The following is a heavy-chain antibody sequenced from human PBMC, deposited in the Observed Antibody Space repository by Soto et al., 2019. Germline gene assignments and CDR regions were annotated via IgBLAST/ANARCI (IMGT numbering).Heavy chain of an antibody. CDR1: GFTFSSYA. J-gene: IGHJ6*02. Sequence: EVQLWESGGGLVQPVGSLRLSCAASGFTFSSYALSWVRQPPGKGLEWVSGISGTGSNTYYADSVKGRFTISRDNAKKTLYLQMNSLRGEDTALYYCARDPAAEVGYGMDVWGQGTTVTVSS. CDR3: ARDPAAEVGYGMDV. D-gene: IGHD6-13*01. CDR2: ISGTGSNT. V-gene: IGHV3-23*01.